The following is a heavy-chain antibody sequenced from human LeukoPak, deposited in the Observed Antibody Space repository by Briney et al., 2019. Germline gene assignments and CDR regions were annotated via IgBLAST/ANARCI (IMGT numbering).Heavy chain of an antibody. Sequence: GGSLRLSCEFSGFTFSTYAMNWVRQAPGKGLEWISYISGSSSGSTSIIHYADSVKGRFTISRDNAKSSLHLQMDSLSAEDTAVYYCARDFWSGYYTEAWGQGALVIVSS. CDR2: ISGSSSGSTSII. D-gene: IGHD3-3*01. CDR3: ARDFWSGYYTEA. V-gene: IGHV3-48*04. J-gene: IGHJ5*02. CDR1: GFTFSTYA.